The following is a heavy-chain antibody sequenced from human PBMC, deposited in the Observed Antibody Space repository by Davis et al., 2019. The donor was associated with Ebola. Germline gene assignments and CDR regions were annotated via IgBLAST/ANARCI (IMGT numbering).Heavy chain of an antibody. D-gene: IGHD5-24*01. V-gene: IGHV3-11*06. J-gene: IGHJ6*02. Sequence: GGSLRLSCAASGFTFSDYYMSWIRQAPGKGLEWVSYISSFSSYTNYADSVKGRFTISRDNAKNSLYLQMNSLRAEDTAVYYCARGEKRWLQFYGMDVWGQGTTVTVSS. CDR2: ISSFSSYT. CDR1: GFTFSDYY. CDR3: ARGEKRWLQFYGMDV.